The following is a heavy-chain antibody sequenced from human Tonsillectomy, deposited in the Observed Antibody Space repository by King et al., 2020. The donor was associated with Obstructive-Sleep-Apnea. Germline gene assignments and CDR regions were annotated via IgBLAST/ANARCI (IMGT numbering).Heavy chain of an antibody. D-gene: IGHD1-20*01. CDR2: IYYSGST. Sequence: QLQESGPGLVKPSQTLSLTCTVSGGSISSGGYYWSWIRQHPGKGLEWIGYIYYSGSTYYNPTLKSRGTISVDTSKNQFSLKLSSVTAADTAVYYCARGYNWNDAYYFDYWGQGTLVTVSS. J-gene: IGHJ4*02. CDR1: GGSISSGGYY. V-gene: IGHV4-31*03. CDR3: ARGYNWNDAYYFDY.